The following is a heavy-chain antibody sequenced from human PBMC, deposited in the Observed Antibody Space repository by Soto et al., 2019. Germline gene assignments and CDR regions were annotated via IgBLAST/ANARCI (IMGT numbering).Heavy chain of an antibody. D-gene: IGHD2-2*01. CDR1: GYTFTSYD. J-gene: IGHJ4*01. Sequence: ASVKVSCKASGYTFTSYDINWVRQATGQGLEWMVWMNPSSGDTGFAQKFQGRVTMTRDTSISTAYMELSSLRSEDTAVSYCASIPPNCISNTCHFDYWGQGTVVTVS. CDR3: ASIPPNCISNTCHFDY. CDR2: MNPSSGDT. V-gene: IGHV1-8*01.